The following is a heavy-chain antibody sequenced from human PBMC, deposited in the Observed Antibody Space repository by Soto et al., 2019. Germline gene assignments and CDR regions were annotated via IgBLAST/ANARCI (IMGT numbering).Heavy chain of an antibody. J-gene: IGHJ5*02. CDR2: IDFDGRST. D-gene: IGHD6-13*01. CDR1: GFTFSSYY. Sequence: EVQLVESGGGLVQPGGSLRLSCAVSGFTFSSYYMQWVRQGPGKGLVYVARIDFDGRSTVHADSVKGRFTISRDNAKNTLYLQMNSLGVEDTGVYYCASGGSTSWLRALDLWGQGTLVTVSS. V-gene: IGHV3-74*01. CDR3: ASGGSTSWLRALDL.